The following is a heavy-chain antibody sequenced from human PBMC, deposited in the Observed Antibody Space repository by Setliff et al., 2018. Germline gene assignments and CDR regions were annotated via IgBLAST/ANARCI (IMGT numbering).Heavy chain of an antibody. D-gene: IGHD2-15*01. V-gene: IGHV1-69*05. CDR3: ARSPAVLGIVYLDP. J-gene: IGHJ5*02. CDR1: GFSFSTFG. CDR2: IIPMFGTP. Sequence: SVKVSCKTSGFSFSTFGFSWVRQAPGQGLEWMGGIIPMFGTPAYAQKFQDRVTITTDESTSTAYMELDSLRSEDTAAYYCARSPAVLGIVYLDPWGQGTLVTVSS.